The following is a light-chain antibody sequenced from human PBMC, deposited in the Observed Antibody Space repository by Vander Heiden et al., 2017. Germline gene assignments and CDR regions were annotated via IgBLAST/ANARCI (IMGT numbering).Light chain of an antibody. CDR2: NVN. V-gene: IGLV2-11*01. Sequence: QSALIQPPSASGSPGQSVTIPDTRNSNDVASYDYISGYQQHPGTVPKHIIYNVNSQPSGVPDHFAGSKSGNTASMTISGLQAEDEAGYYWCSYTSSGAPFVFGTGTKGTVL. CDR1: SNDVASYDY. J-gene: IGLJ1*01. CDR3: CSYTSSGAPFV.